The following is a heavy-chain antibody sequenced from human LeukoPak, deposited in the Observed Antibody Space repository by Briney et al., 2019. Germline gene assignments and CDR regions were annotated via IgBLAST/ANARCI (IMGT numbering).Heavy chain of an antibody. Sequence: ASVKVSCKASGYVFTSYGISWVRQAPGQGLEWMGWISGYNGNTYYAQKFQGRVTMTTDTSTSTAYMELRSLRSDDTAVYYCARVYYYDSSGYPTLAFDIWGQGTMVTVSS. CDR1: GYVFTSYG. V-gene: IGHV1-18*01. D-gene: IGHD3-22*01. J-gene: IGHJ3*02. CDR3: ARVYYYDSSGYPTLAFDI. CDR2: ISGYNGNT.